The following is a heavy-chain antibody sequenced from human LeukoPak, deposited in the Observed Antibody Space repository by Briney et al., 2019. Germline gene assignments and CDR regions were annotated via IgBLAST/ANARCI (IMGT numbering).Heavy chain of an antibody. D-gene: IGHD2-15*01. V-gene: IGHV1-18*01. J-gene: IGHJ5*02. Sequence: ASVKVSCKASGYTYTSYGTSWVRQAPAQALEWMGWISDYNGNTNYAQKLQGRVTMTTDTSTSTAYMELRSLRSDDTAVYYCASELGYCSGGSCYYWFDPWGQGTLVTVSS. CDR3: ASELGYCSGGSCYYWFDP. CDR2: ISDYNGNT. CDR1: GYTYTSYG.